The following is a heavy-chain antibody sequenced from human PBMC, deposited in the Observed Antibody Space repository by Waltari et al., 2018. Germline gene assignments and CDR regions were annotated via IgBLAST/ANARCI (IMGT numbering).Heavy chain of an antibody. CDR2: IIPIFGTA. V-gene: IGHV1-69*05. CDR3: ARRGGTGCSGGSYYSSVYGMDV. J-gene: IGHJ6*02. D-gene: IGHD2-15*01. Sequence: QVQLVQSGAEVKKPGSSVKVSCKASGGTFSSYAISWVRQAPGQGLEWMGGIIPIFGTANYAQKFQGRVTITTDESTSTAYMELSSLRSEDTAVYYCARRGGTGCSGGSYYSSVYGMDVWGQGTTVTVSS. CDR1: GGTFSSYA.